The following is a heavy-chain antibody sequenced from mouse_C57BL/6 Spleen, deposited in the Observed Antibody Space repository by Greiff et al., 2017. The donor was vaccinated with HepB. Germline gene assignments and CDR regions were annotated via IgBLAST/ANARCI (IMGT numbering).Heavy chain of an antibody. V-gene: IGHV1-55*01. Sequence: VQLQQPGAELVKPGASVKMSCKASGYTFTSYWITWVKQRPGQGLEWIGDIYPGSGSTNYNEKFKSKATLTVDTSSSTAYMQLSSLTSEDSAVYYCARHYGNYRAMDYWGQGTSVTVSS. CDR3: ARHYGNYRAMDY. CDR2: IYPGSGST. CDR1: GYTFTSYW. D-gene: IGHD2-1*01. J-gene: IGHJ4*01.